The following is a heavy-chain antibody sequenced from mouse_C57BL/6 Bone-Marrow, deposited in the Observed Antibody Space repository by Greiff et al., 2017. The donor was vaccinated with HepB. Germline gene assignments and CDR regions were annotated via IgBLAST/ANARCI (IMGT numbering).Heavy chain of an antibody. Sequence: EVKLVESGGGLVQPGGSLKLSCAASGFTFSDYYMYWVRQTPEKRLEWVAYISNGGGSTYYPDTVKGRFTISRDNAKNTLYRQMRRLKSEDTAMYYCARGSYRGYYAMDYWGQGTSVTVSS. J-gene: IGHJ4*01. V-gene: IGHV5-12*01. D-gene: IGHD2-12*01. CDR2: ISNGGGST. CDR3: ARGSYRGYYAMDY. CDR1: GFTFSDYY.